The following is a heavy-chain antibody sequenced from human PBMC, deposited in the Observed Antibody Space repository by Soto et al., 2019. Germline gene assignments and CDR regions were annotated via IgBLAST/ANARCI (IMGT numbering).Heavy chain of an antibody. D-gene: IGHD6-25*01. J-gene: IGHJ6*02. Sequence: QLQLQESGPGLVKPSETLSLTCTVSGGSITNSGQYCVWIRQPPGKGLEWIGSIYHSGSPYYKPSLKSRLTMSVDTSKNQFSLKLSSVTAADTAVYYCARQGRAAAGDSVFYGLDVWGQETTVTVSS. CDR2: IYHSGSP. V-gene: IGHV4-39*01. CDR3: ARQGRAAAGDSVFYGLDV. CDR1: GGSITNSGQY.